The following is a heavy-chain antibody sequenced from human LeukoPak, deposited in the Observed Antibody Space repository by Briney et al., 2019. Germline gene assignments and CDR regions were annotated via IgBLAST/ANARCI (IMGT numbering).Heavy chain of an antibody. J-gene: IGHJ4*02. CDR1: GFTFSRYE. CDR3: ARDYASDY. CDR2: ISRSGDTI. D-gene: IGHD3-10*01. Sequence: GGSLRLSCAASGFTFSRYEMNWVREATGKGLEWVSYISRSGDTIYFADSVKGRFTIPRDNAKNSLYLQMSSLRAEDTAVYYCARDYASDYWGQGTLVTVSS. V-gene: IGHV3-48*03.